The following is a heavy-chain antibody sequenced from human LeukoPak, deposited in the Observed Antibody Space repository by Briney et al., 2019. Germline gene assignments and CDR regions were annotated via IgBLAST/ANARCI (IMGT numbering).Heavy chain of an antibody. Sequence: SETLPLTCTVSGGSISSHYWSWIRQPPGKGLEWIGNIYYSGSTIYNPSLKSRVTISVDTSKNQFSLKLSSVTAADTAVYYCARAAVSNWFDPWGQGTLVTVSS. J-gene: IGHJ5*02. CDR1: GGSISSHY. V-gene: IGHV4-59*08. CDR3: ARAAVSNWFDP. CDR2: IYYSGST.